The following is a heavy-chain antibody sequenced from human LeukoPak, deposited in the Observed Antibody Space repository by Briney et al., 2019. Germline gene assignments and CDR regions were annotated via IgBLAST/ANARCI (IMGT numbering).Heavy chain of an antibody. J-gene: IGHJ4*02. CDR3: ARVRGVRVRGVYYFDY. CDR2: IKQDGSEK. Sequence: GGSLRLSCAASGFTFSSYWMSWVRQAPGKGLEWVANIKQDGSEKYYVDSVKGRFTISRDNAKNSLYLQMNSLRAEDTAVYYCARVRGVRVRGVYYFDYWGQGTLVTVSS. D-gene: IGHD3-10*01. V-gene: IGHV3-7*01. CDR1: GFTFSSYW.